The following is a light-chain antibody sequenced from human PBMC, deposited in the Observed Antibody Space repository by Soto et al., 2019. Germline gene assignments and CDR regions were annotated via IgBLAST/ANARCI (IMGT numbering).Light chain of an antibody. Sequence: QAVLTQPPSVSGAPGRRVTVSGTWVSFNIGAGYDVHWYQQRPGTAPKLLIFGNINRPSGVPDRFSGSKSGNSASLAITGLQAEDEGDYYCQSYDSTLSARYVFGTGTKVTVL. CDR2: GNI. J-gene: IGLJ1*01. CDR3: QSYDSTLSARYV. CDR1: SFNIGAGYD. V-gene: IGLV1-40*01.